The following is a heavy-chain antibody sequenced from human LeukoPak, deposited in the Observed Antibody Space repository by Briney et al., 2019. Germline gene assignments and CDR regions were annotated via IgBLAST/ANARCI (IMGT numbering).Heavy chain of an antibody. D-gene: IGHD4-17*01. J-gene: IGHJ4*02. V-gene: IGHV3-7*03. CDR1: GFTFSSYW. CDR3: ARDWFDGDYDRFDY. Sequence: GGSLRLSCAVSGFTFSSYWLSWFRQAPGKGLEWVANINQDGSQKFSVDSVKGRFTISRDNAKNSLSLQMNSLRVEDTAVYYCARDWFDGDYDRFDYWGQGTLVTVSS. CDR2: INQDGSQK.